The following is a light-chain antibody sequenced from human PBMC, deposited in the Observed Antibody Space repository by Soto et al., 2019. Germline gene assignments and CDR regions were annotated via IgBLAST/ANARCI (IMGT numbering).Light chain of an antibody. Sequence: EIVLTQSPATLSLSPGERATLSCKAGQSISTYLAWYQQKPGQTPRLLISDASNRATGIPARFSGSGSGTDFTLTISSLEPEDFAVYYCQQRFNWLTFGGGTKVEI. CDR3: QQRFNWLT. V-gene: IGKV3-11*01. CDR1: QSISTY. CDR2: DAS. J-gene: IGKJ4*01.